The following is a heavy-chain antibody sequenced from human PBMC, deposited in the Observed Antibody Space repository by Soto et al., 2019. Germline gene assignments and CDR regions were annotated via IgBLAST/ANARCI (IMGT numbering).Heavy chain of an antibody. Sequence: GGSLRLSCAASGFTFSSYAMSWVRQAPGKGLEWVSAISGSGGSTYYADSVKGRFTISRDNSKNALYLQMNSLRAEDTAVYYCAKDFIVVPVPSLTHYGMDVWGQGTTVTVSS. CDR1: GFTFSSYA. CDR2: ISGSGGST. J-gene: IGHJ6*02. D-gene: IGHD2-2*01. V-gene: IGHV3-23*01. CDR3: AKDFIVVPVPSLTHYGMDV.